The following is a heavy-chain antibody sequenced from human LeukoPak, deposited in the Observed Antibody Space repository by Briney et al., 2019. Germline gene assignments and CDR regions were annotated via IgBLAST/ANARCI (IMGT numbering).Heavy chain of an antibody. J-gene: IGHJ4*02. D-gene: IGHD3-22*01. Sequence: PSETLSLTCAVYGGSFSGYYWSWIRQAPGKGLEWIGEINHSGSTNYNPSLKSRITISLDTSKNQFSLKLTSVTAADTAVYYCAREKTYYDSIGNYYGGVFDYWGQGSLDTVSS. CDR3: AREKTYYDSIGNYYGGVFDY. CDR2: INHSGST. V-gene: IGHV4-34*01. CDR1: GGSFSGYY.